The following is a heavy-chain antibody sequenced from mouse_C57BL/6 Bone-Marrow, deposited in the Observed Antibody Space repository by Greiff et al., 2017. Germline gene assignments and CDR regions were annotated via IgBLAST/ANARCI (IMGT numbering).Heavy chain of an antibody. D-gene: IGHD1-1*01. CDR3: ARVDTTVVDRYYFDD. CDR1: GYTFTSYW. J-gene: IGHJ2*01. V-gene: IGHV1-69*01. Sequence: QVQLQQPGAELVMPGASVKLSCKASGYTFTSYWMPWVKQRPGQGLEWIGEIDPSDSYTNYNQKFKGKSTLTVDKSSSTAYMPLSSLTSHDSVVYCCARVDTTVVDRYYFDDWGQGTTLTVSS. CDR2: IDPSDSYT.